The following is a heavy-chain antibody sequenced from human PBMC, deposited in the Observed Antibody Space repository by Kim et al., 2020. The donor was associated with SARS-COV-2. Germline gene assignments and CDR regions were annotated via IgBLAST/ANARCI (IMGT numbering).Heavy chain of an antibody. Sequence: GGSLRLSCAASGFSLSGYWMHWVRQISGKGLVWVSRINSDGSSSSYADSVKGRFTISRDNAKNTLYLQVNSLRVEDTAVYYCTRNPEGSSGLFDIWGQRTMVTVSS. V-gene: IGHV3-74*01. J-gene: IGHJ3*02. CDR1: GFSLSGYW. CDR2: INSDGSSS. CDR3: TRNPEGSSGLFDI. D-gene: IGHD3-22*01.